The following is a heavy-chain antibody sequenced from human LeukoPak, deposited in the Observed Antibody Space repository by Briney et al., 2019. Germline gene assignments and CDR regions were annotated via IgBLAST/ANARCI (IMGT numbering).Heavy chain of an antibody. J-gene: IGHJ5*02. CDR2: INHSGST. CDR1: GGSFSGYY. Sequence: SETLSLTCAVYGGSFSGYYWSWICQPPGKGLEWIGEINHSGSTNYNPSLKSRVTISVDTSKNQFSLKLSSVTAADTAVYYCARKGGGIAARPTYNWFDPWGQGTLVTVSS. D-gene: IGHD6-6*01. V-gene: IGHV4-34*01. CDR3: ARKGGGIAARPTYNWFDP.